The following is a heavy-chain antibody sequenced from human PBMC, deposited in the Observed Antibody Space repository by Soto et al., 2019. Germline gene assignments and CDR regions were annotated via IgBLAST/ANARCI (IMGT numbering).Heavy chain of an antibody. D-gene: IGHD2-15*01. V-gene: IGHV3-15*01. CDR1: GFTFSNAW. CDR3: TTGLPLPPTPLMGSGGSWLSRESSDY. Sequence: GGSLRLSCAASGFTFSNAWMSWVRQAPGKGLEWVGRIKSKTDGGTTDYAAPVKGRFTISRDDSKNTLYLQMNSLKTEDTAVYYCTTGLPLPPTPLMGSGGSWLSRESSDYWGQGTLVTVSS. J-gene: IGHJ4*02. CDR2: IKSKTDGGTT.